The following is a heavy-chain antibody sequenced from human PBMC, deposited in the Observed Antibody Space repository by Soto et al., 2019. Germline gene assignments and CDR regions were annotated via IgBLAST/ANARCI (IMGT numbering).Heavy chain of an antibody. CDR1: GFTFSSFA. V-gene: IGHV3-23*01. Sequence: GGSLRLSCAASGFTFSSFAMTWVRQGPGKGLEWVSAISGSGGRTYYADSVKGRFTISRDNSKNTLYLQMNSLRAEDTAVYFCAKETPTGDSSGYYLFDYYYYGVDVWGQGTTVTVSS. CDR2: ISGSGGRT. CDR3: AKETPTGDSSGYYLFDYYYYGVDV. D-gene: IGHD3-22*01. J-gene: IGHJ6*02.